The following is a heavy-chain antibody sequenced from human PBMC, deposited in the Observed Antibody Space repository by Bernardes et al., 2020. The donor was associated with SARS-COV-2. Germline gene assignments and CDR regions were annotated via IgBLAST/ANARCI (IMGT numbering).Heavy chain of an antibody. CDR3: TRGVEISGEVVLYYYGLDG. CDR2: IFYDGST. V-gene: IGHV4-39*01. J-gene: IGHJ6*02. CDR1: GDSVSSSSYY. Sequence: SETLSLTCAVSGDSVSSSSYYWGWLRQSPGKGLEWIGSIFYDGSTHYSPSLQSRVPISDELSKNQFSLKLSSVTAADTAVYYCTRGVEISGEVVLYYYGLDGWGQGTTVIVAS. D-gene: IGHD3-3*01.